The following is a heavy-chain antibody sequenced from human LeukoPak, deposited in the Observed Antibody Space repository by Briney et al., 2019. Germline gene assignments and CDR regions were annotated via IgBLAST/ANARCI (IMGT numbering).Heavy chain of an antibody. Sequence: GGSLRLSCAASGFTFSSYSMNRVRQAPGKGLEWVSSISSSSSYIYYADSVRGRFTISRDNAKNSLYLQMNSLRAEDTAVYYCARDRGYCSGGSCLSDAFDIWGQGTMVTVSS. V-gene: IGHV3-21*01. CDR1: GFTFSSYS. CDR2: ISSSSSYI. CDR3: ARDRGYCSGGSCLSDAFDI. J-gene: IGHJ3*02. D-gene: IGHD2-15*01.